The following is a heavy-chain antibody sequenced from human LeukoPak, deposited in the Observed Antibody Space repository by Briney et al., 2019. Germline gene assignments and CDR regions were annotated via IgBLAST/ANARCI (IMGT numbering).Heavy chain of an antibody. CDR2: IIPVFGKP. CDR1: GYTFIDFY. J-gene: IGHJ5*02. V-gene: IGHV1-69*13. D-gene: IGHD6-19*01. Sequence: SVKVSCKASGYTFIDFYMHWVRQAPGQGLEWMGGIIPVFGKPDIPQKFRDRITITADESTSTVYMELRSLTSEDTAVYFCARGGSYTTGWYADLWGQGTLVTVSS. CDR3: ARGGSYTTGWYADL.